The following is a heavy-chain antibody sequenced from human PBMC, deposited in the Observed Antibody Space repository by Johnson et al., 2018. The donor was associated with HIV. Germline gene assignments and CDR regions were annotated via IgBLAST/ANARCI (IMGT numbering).Heavy chain of an antibody. Sequence: HVQLVESGGGVVQPGRSLRLSCAASGFSFSSYAMHWVRQAPGKGLEWVALMSFDGSNKYYADSVKGRFTISRDNAKNSLYLQMNSLRAEYTAVYYCARGGSYLTLDDAFDIWGQGTMVTVSS. J-gene: IGHJ3*02. CDR1: GFSFSSYA. V-gene: IGHV3-30*04. CDR2: MSFDGSNK. D-gene: IGHD1-26*01. CDR3: ARGGSYLTLDDAFDI.